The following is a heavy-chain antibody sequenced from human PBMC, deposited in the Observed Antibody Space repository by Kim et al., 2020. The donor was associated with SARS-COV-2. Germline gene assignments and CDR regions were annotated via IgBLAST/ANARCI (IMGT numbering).Heavy chain of an antibody. Sequence: GGSLRLSCAASGFTFDDYAMHWVRQAPGKGLEWVSGISWNRGSIGYADSVKGRFTISRDNAKNSLYLQMNSLRAEDTALYYCWGIAAAGRGLWDAFDIWGQGTMVTVSS. V-gene: IGHV3-9*01. D-gene: IGHD6-13*01. J-gene: IGHJ3*02. CDR2: ISWNRGSI. CDR1: GFTFDDYA. CDR3: WGIAAAGRGLWDAFDI.